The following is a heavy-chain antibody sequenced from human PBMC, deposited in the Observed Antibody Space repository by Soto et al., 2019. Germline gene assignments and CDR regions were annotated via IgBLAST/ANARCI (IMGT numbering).Heavy chain of an antibody. D-gene: IGHD6-19*01. Sequence: QVQLVESGGGVVQPGRSLRLSCAASGFTFSSYGMHWVRQAPGKGLEWVAVIWYDGSNKNYADSVKGRFTISRDNSKNTLYLQMNSLRAEDTAVYYCARDSSGWRHTDYWGQGTLVTVSS. CDR2: IWYDGSNK. CDR3: ARDSSGWRHTDY. V-gene: IGHV3-33*01. J-gene: IGHJ4*02. CDR1: GFTFSSYG.